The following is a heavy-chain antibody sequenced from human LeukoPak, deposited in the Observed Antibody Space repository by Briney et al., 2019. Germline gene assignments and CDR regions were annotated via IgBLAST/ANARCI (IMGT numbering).Heavy chain of an antibody. CDR1: GYTFTSYG. J-gene: IGHJ5*02. CDR3: AKDWHILTGRNCFDP. CDR2: ISAYNGDT. D-gene: IGHD3-9*01. V-gene: IGHV1-18*01. Sequence: ASVKVSCKASGYTFTSYGISWVRQAPGQGLEWMGWISAYNGDTNYAQKFHGRVTMSTDTSTSTAYMEQRSLRFDDTAIYYCAKDWHILTGRNCFDPWGQGTLVTVSS.